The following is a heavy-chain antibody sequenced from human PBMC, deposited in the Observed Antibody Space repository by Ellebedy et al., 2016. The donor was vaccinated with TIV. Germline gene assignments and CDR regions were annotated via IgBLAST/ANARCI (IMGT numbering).Heavy chain of an antibody. Sequence: MPSESLSLTCTVSGGLMTSFYRSWIRQSPEKGLAWIGNIYYVGSTDYSPSLRTRLTISLDTSKNQFSVKLTSVTPADTAVYYCARGAGGTQKGAFDPWGLGTLVTVSP. CDR1: GGLMTSFY. CDR3: ARGAGGTQKGAFDP. V-gene: IGHV4-59*01. J-gene: IGHJ5*02. CDR2: IYYVGST. D-gene: IGHD2-15*01.